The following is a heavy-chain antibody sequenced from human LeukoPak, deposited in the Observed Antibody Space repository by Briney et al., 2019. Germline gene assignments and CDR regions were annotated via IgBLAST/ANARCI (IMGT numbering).Heavy chain of an antibody. CDR3: ARVLAAAGYFDY. Sequence: PGGSLRLSCAASGFTFSSHAMHWVRQAPGEGLKWVAVISHDGGYQDYADSVKGRFTISRDNPRNTLYLQMNSLRVEDTAVYYCARVLAAAGYFDYWGQGALVTVSS. J-gene: IGHJ4*02. CDR1: GFTFSSHA. V-gene: IGHV3-30-3*01. CDR2: ISHDGGYQ. D-gene: IGHD6-13*01.